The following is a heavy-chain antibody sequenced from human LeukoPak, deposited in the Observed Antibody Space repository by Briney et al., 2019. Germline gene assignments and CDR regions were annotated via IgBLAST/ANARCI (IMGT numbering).Heavy chain of an antibody. D-gene: IGHD2-21*02. J-gene: IGHJ6*02. CDR1: GYTFTEYY. V-gene: IGHV1-2*06. Sequence: GASVKVSCKASGYTFTEYYIHWVRQAPGQGPEWMGRINTNNGGTNYAQKFQGRVTMTKDTSLRTAYMELSSLRSDDTAVYYCARAMCGGDCALYYYYGMDVWGQGTTVTVSS. CDR3: ARAMCGGDCALYYYYGMDV. CDR2: INTNNGGT.